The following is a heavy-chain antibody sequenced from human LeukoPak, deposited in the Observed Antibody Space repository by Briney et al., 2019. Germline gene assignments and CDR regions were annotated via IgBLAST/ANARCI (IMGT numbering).Heavy chain of an antibody. CDR3: ARQGAGEVVVVPAAMLNFDY. Sequence: SETLSLTCTVSGGSISSSGYYWGWLRQPPGKGLEWLGSIYYSGSTYYNPSLKSRVTISVDTSKNQFSLKLSSVTAADTAVYYCARQGAGEVVVVPAAMLNFDYWGQGTLVTVSS. CDR1: GGSISSSGYY. J-gene: IGHJ4*02. CDR2: IYYSGST. D-gene: IGHD2-2*01. V-gene: IGHV4-39*01.